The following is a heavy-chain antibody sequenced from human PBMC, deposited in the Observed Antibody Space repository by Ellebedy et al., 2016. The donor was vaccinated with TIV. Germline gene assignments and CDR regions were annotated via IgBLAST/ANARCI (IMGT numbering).Heavy chain of an antibody. Sequence: PGGSLRLSCVASGFSFRSYWMSWVRQAPGKGLEWVANIYQDGSNQYYVDSVKGRFTISRDNANKSLFLQMKSLRGEDTAVYYCARRGSYGDYAVQINSWFDRWGRGTLVTDSS. J-gene: IGHJ5*02. V-gene: IGHV3-7*01. CDR2: IYQDGSNQ. CDR1: GFSFRSYW. CDR3: ARRGSYGDYAVQINSWFDR. D-gene: IGHD4-17*01.